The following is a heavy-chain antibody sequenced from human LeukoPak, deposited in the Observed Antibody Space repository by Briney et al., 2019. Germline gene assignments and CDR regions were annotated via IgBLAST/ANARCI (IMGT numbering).Heavy chain of an antibody. CDR2: IYSGGST. V-gene: IGHV3-66*01. CDR1: GFTVSSNY. CDR3: ARDPPRSSGYLASGTKAMEGHSPSPDDAFDI. Sequence: GGSLRLSCAASGFTVSSNYMSRVRQAPGKGLEWVSVIYSGGSTYYADSVKGRFTISRDNSKNTLYLQMNSLRAEDTAVYYCARDPPRSSGYLASGTKAMEGHSPSPDDAFDIWGQGTMVTVSS. D-gene: IGHD3-22*01. J-gene: IGHJ3*02.